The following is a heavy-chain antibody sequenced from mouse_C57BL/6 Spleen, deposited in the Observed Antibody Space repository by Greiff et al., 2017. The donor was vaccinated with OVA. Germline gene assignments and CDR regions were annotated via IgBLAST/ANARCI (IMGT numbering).Heavy chain of an antibody. Sequence: VQLQQSGAELARPGASVKLSCKASGYTFTSYGISWVKQRTGQGLEWIGEIYPRSGNTYYNEKFKGKATLTADKSSSTAYMELRSLTSEDSAVYFCARESGICYDYDDVYYYAMDYWGQGTSVTVSS. CDR1: GYTFTSYG. D-gene: IGHD2-4*01. J-gene: IGHJ4*01. V-gene: IGHV1-81*01. CDR2: IYPRSGNT. CDR3: ARESGICYDYDDVYYYAMDY.